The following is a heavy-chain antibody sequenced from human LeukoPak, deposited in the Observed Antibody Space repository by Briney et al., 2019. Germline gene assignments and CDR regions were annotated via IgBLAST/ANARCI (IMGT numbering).Heavy chain of an antibody. Sequence: SETLSLTCTVSGGYISSYSWSWIRQPPGKGLEWIGYIYYSGSTNYNPSLKSRVTISVDTSKNQFSLKLSSVTAADTAVYYCAREYGFGEVDPWGQGTLVTVSS. J-gene: IGHJ5*02. V-gene: IGHV4-59*01. D-gene: IGHD3-10*01. CDR3: AREYGFGEVDP. CDR2: IYYSGST. CDR1: GGYISSYS.